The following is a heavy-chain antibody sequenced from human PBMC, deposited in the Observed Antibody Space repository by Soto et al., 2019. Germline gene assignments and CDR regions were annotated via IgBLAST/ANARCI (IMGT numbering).Heavy chain of an antibody. CDR3: ATPPSSGWTKYYYYGMDV. CDR2: ISSSGSTI. Sequence: GGSLRLSCAASGFTFSSYEMNWFRQAPGKGLEGVSYISSSGSTIYYADSVKGRFTISRDNAKNSLYLQMNSLRAEDTAVYYCATPPSSGWTKYYYYGMDVWGRGTTVTVSS. V-gene: IGHV3-48*03. J-gene: IGHJ6*02. CDR1: GFTFSSYE. D-gene: IGHD6-19*01.